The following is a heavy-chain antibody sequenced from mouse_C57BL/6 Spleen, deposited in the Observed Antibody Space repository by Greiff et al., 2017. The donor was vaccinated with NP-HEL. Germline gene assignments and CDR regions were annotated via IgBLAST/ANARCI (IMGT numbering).Heavy chain of an antibody. CDR2: IYPGDGDT. CDR1: GYAFSSSW. V-gene: IGHV1-82*01. CDR3: ARGYGSSLYWYFDV. D-gene: IGHD1-1*01. Sequence: VKLVESGPELVKPGASVKISCKASGYAFSSSWMNWVKQRPGKGLEWIGRIYPGDGDTNYNGKFKGKATLTADKSSSTAYMQLSSLTSEDSAVYFCARGYGSSLYWYFDVWGTGTTVTVSS. J-gene: IGHJ1*03.